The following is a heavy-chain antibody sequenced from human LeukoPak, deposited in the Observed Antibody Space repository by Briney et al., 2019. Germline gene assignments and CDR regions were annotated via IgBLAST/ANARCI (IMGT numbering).Heavy chain of an antibody. CDR1: GYTFTSYG. J-gene: IGHJ5*02. CDR3: ARVWDYYDSSGYYSP. D-gene: IGHD3-22*01. CDR2: ISAYNGNT. V-gene: IGHV1-18*01. Sequence: ASVKVSCKASGYTFTSYGISWVRQAPGQGLEWMGWISAYNGNTNYAQKLQGRVTMTTDTSTSTAYMELRSLRFDDTAVYYCARVWDYYDSSGYYSPWGQGTLVTVSS.